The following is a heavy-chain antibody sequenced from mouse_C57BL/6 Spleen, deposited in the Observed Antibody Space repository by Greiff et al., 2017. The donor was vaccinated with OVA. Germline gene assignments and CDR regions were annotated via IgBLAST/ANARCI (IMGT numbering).Heavy chain of an antibody. V-gene: IGHV1-72*01. CDR2: IDPNSGGT. Sequence: VQLQQPGAELVKPGASVKLSCKASGYTFTSYWMHWVKQRPGRGLEWIGRIDPNSGGTKYNEKFKSKATLTVDKPSSTAYMQLSSLTSEDSAVYYCARSLSITTVVANPYFDYWGQGTTLTVSS. CDR1: GYTFTSYW. J-gene: IGHJ2*01. D-gene: IGHD1-1*01. CDR3: ARSLSITTVVANPYFDY.